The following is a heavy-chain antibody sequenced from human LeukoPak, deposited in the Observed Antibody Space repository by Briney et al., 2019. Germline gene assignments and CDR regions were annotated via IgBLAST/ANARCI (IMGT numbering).Heavy chain of an antibody. CDR2: ISGSGGLT. CDR1: GFTFMTYA. Sequence: PGGSLRLSCAASGFTFMTYAMTWVRQAPGQGLEWVSVISGSGGLTDYADSVKGRFTISKDSSKKTVYLQMNSLRADDTAVYYCAKMDGSGSYLDYWGQGTLVTVSS. V-gene: IGHV3-23*01. CDR3: AKMDGSGSYLDY. D-gene: IGHD3-10*01. J-gene: IGHJ4*02.